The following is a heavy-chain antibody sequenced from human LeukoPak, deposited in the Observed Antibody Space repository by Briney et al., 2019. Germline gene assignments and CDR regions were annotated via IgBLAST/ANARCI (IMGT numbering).Heavy chain of an antibody. Sequence: TPSETLSLTCTVSGGSISSSSYCWGWIRQPPGKGLEWIGSICYSGSTFYNPSLKSRVTLSVDTSKNQFSLKLSSVTAADTAVYYCARTENYIPEDWLDPWGQGTLVTVSS. CDR2: ICYSGST. CDR1: GGSISSSSYC. J-gene: IGHJ5*02. CDR3: ARTENYIPEDWLDP. D-gene: IGHD5-24*01. V-gene: IGHV4-39*01.